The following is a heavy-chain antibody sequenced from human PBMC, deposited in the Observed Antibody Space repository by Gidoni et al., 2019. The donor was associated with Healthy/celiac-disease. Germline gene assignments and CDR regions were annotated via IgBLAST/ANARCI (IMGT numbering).Heavy chain of an antibody. Sequence: EVQLLESGGGLVQPGGSLRLSCAASGFTFRSYAMSWVRQAPGKGREWVSAISGSGGSTYYADSVKGRFTISRDNSKNTLYLQMNSLRAEDTAVYYCAKGVGIVVVPALFQHWGQGTLVTVSS. CDR2: ISGSGGST. J-gene: IGHJ1*01. D-gene: IGHD2-2*03. CDR1: GFTFRSYA. V-gene: IGHV3-23*01. CDR3: AKGVGIVVVPALFQH.